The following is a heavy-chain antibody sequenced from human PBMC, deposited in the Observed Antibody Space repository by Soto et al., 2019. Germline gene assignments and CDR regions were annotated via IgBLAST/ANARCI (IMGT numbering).Heavy chain of an antibody. V-gene: IGHV3-23*01. Sequence: GGSLRLSCAASGFTFSSYAMSWVRQAPGKGLEWVSAISVSGGSTYYADSVKGRFTISRDNSKNTLYLQMNSLRAEDTAVYYCAKRARDFWSGYYQTLNWFDPWGQGTLVTVSS. CDR1: GFTFSSYA. J-gene: IGHJ5*02. D-gene: IGHD3-3*01. CDR2: ISVSGGST. CDR3: AKRARDFWSGYYQTLNWFDP.